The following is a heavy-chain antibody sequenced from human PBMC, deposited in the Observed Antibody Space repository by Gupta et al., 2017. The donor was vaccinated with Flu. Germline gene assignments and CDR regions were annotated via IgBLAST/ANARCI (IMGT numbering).Heavy chain of an antibody. Sequence: EVQLVESCGGVVPPGGSLRLTCAVSGVTFTPYEFNWVRQAPVKGLEWISHISSSRSTTHYAANGKGRFTHCRDDAKNSLHLQMNXLXAEDTAXYYCVQFHLLEDYWGQGTQVIVSS. J-gene: IGHJ4*02. CDR2: ISSSRSTT. CDR3: VQFHLLEDY. V-gene: IGHV3-48*03. CDR1: GVTFTPYE.